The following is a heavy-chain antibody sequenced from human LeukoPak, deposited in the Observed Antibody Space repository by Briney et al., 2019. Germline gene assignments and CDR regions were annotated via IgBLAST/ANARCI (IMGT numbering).Heavy chain of an antibody. CDR2: IRSKAYGGTT. J-gene: IGHJ5*02. Sequence: GGSLRLSCTASGFTFGDYVMSWVRQAPGKGLEWVGFIRSKAYGGTTKNAASVKGRFTISRDDSRSIAYLQMNSLKTEDTAVYYCTTDRMIYAPNWAVSWFDPWGQGTLVSVSS. CDR3: TTDRMIYAPNWAVSWFDP. D-gene: IGHD2-8*01. V-gene: IGHV3-49*04. CDR1: GFTFGDYV.